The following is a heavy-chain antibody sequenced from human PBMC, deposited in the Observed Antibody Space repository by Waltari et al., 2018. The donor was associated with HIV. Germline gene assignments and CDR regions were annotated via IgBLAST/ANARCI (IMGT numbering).Heavy chain of an antibody. CDR1: GFPFSSYE. J-gene: IGHJ2*01. Sequence: EVKLVESGGDLVQPGGSVRLSCAAPGFPFSSYEMNWVRQAPGKGLEWISYISSRGSSIYYADSVKGRFTISRDNGKKSLYLQMNILRAEDTAVYYCAKVREKQLWLRNWDFDLWGRGTLVTVSS. D-gene: IGHD5-18*01. CDR3: AKVREKQLWLRNWDFDL. CDR2: ISSRGSSI. V-gene: IGHV3-48*03.